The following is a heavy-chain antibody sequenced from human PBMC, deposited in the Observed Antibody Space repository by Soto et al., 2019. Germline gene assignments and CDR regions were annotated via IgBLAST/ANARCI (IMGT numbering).Heavy chain of an antibody. CDR3: ARSNNGDRASFDY. V-gene: IGHV3-7*01. CDR1: GFTFSSYW. D-gene: IGHD2-8*01. CDR2: IKQDGSEK. Sequence: GGSLRLSCAASGFTFSSYWMSWVRQAPGKGLEWVANIKQDGSEKYYVDSVKGRFTISRDNAKNSLYLQMNSLRAEDTAVYYCARSNNGDRASFDYWGQGTLVTVSS. J-gene: IGHJ4*02.